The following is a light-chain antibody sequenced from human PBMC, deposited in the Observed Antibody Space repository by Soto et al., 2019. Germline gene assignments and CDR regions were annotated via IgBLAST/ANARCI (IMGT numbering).Light chain of an antibody. CDR1: QDISNF. J-gene: IGKJ1*01. Sequence: DIQMTQSPSDMSASVGDRVTITCRASQDISNFLVWFQQRPGKVPKRLMYSANRLESGVPSRFSGSGSGTEFTLTISSLQPEDFATYYCQQANSYPWTFGQGTKVEIE. CDR2: SAN. V-gene: IGKV1-17*03. CDR3: QQANSYPWT.